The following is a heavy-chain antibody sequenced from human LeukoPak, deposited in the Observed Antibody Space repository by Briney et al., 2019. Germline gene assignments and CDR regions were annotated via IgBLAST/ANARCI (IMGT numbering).Heavy chain of an antibody. J-gene: IGHJ4*02. D-gene: IGHD2-2*02. CDR3: ARTARYCSSTSCYTGIGPHAIFDY. V-gene: IGHV4-34*01. CDR2: INHSGST. Sequence: SETLSLTCAVYGGSFSGYYWSWIRQPPGKGLEWIGEINHSGSTNYNPSLKSRVTISVDTSKNQFSLKLSSVTAADTAVYYCARTARYCSSTSCYTGIGPHAIFDYWGQGTLVTVSS. CDR1: GGSFSGYY.